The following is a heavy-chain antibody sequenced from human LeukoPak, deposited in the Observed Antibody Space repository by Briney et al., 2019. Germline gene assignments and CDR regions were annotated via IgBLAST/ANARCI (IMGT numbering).Heavy chain of an antibody. CDR2: IIPIFGTA. CDR3: AREDYYYDSSGYYYDRLGAFDI. J-gene: IGHJ3*02. CDR1: GGTFSSYA. D-gene: IGHD3-22*01. Sequence: SVKVSCKASGGTFSSYAISWVRLAPGQGLEWMGGIIPIFGTANYAQKFQGRVTITADESTSTAYMELSSLRSEDTAVYYCAREDYYYDSSGYYYDRLGAFDIWGQGTMVTVSS. V-gene: IGHV1-69*13.